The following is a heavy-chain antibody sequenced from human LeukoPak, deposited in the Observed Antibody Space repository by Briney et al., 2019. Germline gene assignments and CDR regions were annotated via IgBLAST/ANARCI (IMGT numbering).Heavy chain of an antibody. CDR2: INPNSGGT. J-gene: IGHJ4*02. V-gene: IGHV1-2*02. CDR1: GYTFTGYY. D-gene: IGHD3-10*01. CDR3: ARDRPLDADDYYGFYYFDY. Sequence: ASVKVSCKASGYTFTGYYMHWVRQAPGQGPEWMAWINPNSGGTNHAQKFQGRVTMTRDTSISTAYMELSRLRSDDTAVYYCARDRPLDADDYYGFYYFDYWGQGTLVTVSS.